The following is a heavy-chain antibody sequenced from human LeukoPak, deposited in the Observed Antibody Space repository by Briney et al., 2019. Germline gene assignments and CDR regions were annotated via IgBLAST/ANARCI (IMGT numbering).Heavy chain of an antibody. CDR2: VYYSGSA. CDR3: ASRSTSRGSPFDY. CDR1: GGTISSSNYY. V-gene: IGHV4-39*01. J-gene: IGHJ4*02. D-gene: IGHD1-26*01. Sequence: SETLSLTCTVSGGTISSSNYYWDWIRQPPGKGLEWIGSVYYSGSAYYNPSLKSRLTISVYTSMSQFSLKLTSVTAADTAVYYCASRSTSRGSPFDYWGQGTLVTVSS.